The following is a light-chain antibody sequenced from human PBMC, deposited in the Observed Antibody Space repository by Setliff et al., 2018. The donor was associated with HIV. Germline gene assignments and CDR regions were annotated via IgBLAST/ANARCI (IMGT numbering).Light chain of an antibody. CDR2: EVT. CDR1: SGDVGAYNR. CDR3: YSYTSSDTYV. Sequence: QSALTQPPSVSGSPGQSGTISCTGTSGDVGAYNRVSWYQQAPGTAPKVIIYEVTNRPSGVPDRFSGSKSGNTASLTISGLQAEDEADYYCYSYTSSDTYVFGTGTKVTVL. V-gene: IGLV2-18*02. J-gene: IGLJ1*01.